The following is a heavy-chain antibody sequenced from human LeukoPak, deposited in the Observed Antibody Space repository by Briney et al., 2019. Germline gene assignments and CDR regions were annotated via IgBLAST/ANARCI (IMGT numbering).Heavy chain of an antibody. D-gene: IGHD3-22*01. CDR1: GFTFSSYG. J-gene: IGHJ4*02. V-gene: IGHV3-30*02. CDR3: AKDGYYDSSGYTEFDY. Sequence: GWSLRLSCAASGFTFSSYGMHWVRQAPGRGLEGVAFIRQDGSKKYYEDSVKGRFTITRDNAKKTLYLEANRLRAEDTAVYYWAKDGYYDSSGYTEFDYWGQGTLVTVSS. CDR2: IRQDGSKK.